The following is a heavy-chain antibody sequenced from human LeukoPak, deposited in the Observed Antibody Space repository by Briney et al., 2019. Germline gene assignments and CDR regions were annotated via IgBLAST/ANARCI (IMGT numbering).Heavy chain of an antibody. CDR2: IYYSGST. V-gene: IGHV4-39*07. D-gene: IGHD3-3*01. Sequence: SETLSLTCTVSGGSISSSSYYWGWIRQPPGKGLEWIGSIYYSGSTYYNPSLKSRVTISVDTSKNQFSLKLSSVTAADTAVYYCASTYYDFIPLYFDYWGQGTLVTVSS. CDR3: ASTYYDFIPLYFDY. CDR1: GGSISSSSYY. J-gene: IGHJ4*02.